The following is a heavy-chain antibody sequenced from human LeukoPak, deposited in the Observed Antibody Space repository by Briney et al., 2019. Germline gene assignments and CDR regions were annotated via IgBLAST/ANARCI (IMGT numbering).Heavy chain of an antibody. D-gene: IGHD3-22*01. Sequence: ASVKVSCKASGYTFTDYYIHWVRQAPGQGLEWMGWINPNSGDTNYAQKFQGRVTMTRDTSISTAYMELSRLRSDDTAVYYCARHLRVSGYYIDAFDIWGQGTMVTVSS. V-gene: IGHV1-2*02. CDR3: ARHLRVSGYYIDAFDI. CDR1: GYTFTDYY. J-gene: IGHJ3*02. CDR2: INPNSGDT.